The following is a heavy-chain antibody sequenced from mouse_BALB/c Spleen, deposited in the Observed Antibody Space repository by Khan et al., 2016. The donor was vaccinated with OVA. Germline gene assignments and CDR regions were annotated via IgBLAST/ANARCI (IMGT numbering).Heavy chain of an antibody. V-gene: IGHV3-5*02. CDR2: IYYSGTI. J-gene: IGHJ1*01. Sequence: EVQLQESGPGLVKPSQTVSLTCTVTGISITTGNYRWSWIRQFPGNKLEWIGYIYYSGTITYNPSLTRRTTITRDTSKNQFLLEMNSLTAEDTATYYCARDKGGYRYWYFDVWGAGTTVTVSS. CDR3: ARDKGGYRYWYFDV. D-gene: IGHD2-2*01. CDR1: GISITTGNYR.